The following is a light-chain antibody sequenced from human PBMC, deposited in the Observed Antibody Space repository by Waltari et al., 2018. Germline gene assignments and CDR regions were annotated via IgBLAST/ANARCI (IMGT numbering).Light chain of an antibody. Sequence: QSALTQPASVSGSPGQSITISCTGTSSDVGGYNYVSWYQQHPGKAPKLMIYDVSKRPSGVTNRFSGSKSGNTASLTISGLQAEAEADYYGSSYTSSSTVVFGGGTKLTVL. CDR3: SSYTSSSTVV. V-gene: IGLV2-14*01. J-gene: IGLJ2*01. CDR1: SSDVGGYNY. CDR2: DVS.